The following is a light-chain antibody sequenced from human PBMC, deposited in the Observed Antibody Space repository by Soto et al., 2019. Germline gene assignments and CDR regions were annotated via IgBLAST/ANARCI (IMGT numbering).Light chain of an antibody. CDR1: QNINNW. Sequence: IVSPHYPYTPSVFIGDRVTFTCPASQNINNWIAWYQQQPGPATKLLIYDASTLQSGLQSRFSASGSETEFAITISGLQPDDLAVYYCQQYNRYAVTFGQGTKVDIK. CDR3: QQYNRYAVT. V-gene: IGKV1-5*01. CDR2: DAS. J-gene: IGKJ1*01.